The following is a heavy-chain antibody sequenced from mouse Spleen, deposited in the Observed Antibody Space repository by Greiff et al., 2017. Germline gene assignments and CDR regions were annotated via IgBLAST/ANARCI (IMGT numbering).Heavy chain of an antibody. V-gene: IGHV5-9*04. CDR2: ISSGGGNT. CDR1: GFTFSSYA. J-gene: IGHJ3*01. Sequence: EVKLVESGGGLVKLGGSLKLSCAASGFTFSSYAMSWVRQTPEKRLEWVATISSGGGNTYYPDSVKGRFTISRDNAKNTLYLQMSSLKSEDTAMYYCARQRGYEAWFAYWGQGTLVTVSA. CDR3: ARQRGYEAWFAY. D-gene: IGHD2-14*01.